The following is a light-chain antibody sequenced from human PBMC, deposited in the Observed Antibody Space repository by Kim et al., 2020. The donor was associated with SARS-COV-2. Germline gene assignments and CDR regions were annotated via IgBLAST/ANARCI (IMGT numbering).Light chain of an antibody. J-gene: IGLJ3*02. Sequence: GQSVTLSCPGTSRDVGGYNYVSWYQKYPGKAPTLMIYNVNKRPSGVPDRFSGSKSGNTASLTVSGLQAEDEADYYCSSYAGRNNMVFGGGTQLTVL. CDR2: NVN. CDR1: SRDVGGYNY. CDR3: SSYAGRNNMV. V-gene: IGLV2-8*01.